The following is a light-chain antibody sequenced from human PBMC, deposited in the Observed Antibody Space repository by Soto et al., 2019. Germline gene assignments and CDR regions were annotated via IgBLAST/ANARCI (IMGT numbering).Light chain of an antibody. CDR3: QQYFSAPDT. CDR1: QAIRNY. CDR2: AAS. J-gene: IGKJ1*01. Sequence: DIQMTQSPSSLSASVGDRVTITCRASQAIRNYLAWYQQEPGKVPKLLIYAASTLQLGVKSRFSGSASGTDFTLTISSLQPEDVATDYCQQYFSAPDTFGQGTNVEIK. V-gene: IGKV1-27*01.